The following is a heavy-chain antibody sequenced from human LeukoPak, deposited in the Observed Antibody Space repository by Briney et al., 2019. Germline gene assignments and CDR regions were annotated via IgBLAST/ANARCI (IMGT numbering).Heavy chain of an antibody. J-gene: IGHJ4*02. D-gene: IGHD3-22*01. V-gene: IGHV3-23*01. CDR1: GFTFSSYP. CDR2: ISNSGDST. Sequence: PGGSLRLSCTASGFTFSSYPMNWVRQAPGKGLEWVSAISNSGDSTFYADSVKGRFTVSRDNSKNTLYLQMNSLRPEDTAVYYCGEGTRSGSAYFYDYWGQGTLVTVSS. CDR3: GEGTRSGSAYFYDY.